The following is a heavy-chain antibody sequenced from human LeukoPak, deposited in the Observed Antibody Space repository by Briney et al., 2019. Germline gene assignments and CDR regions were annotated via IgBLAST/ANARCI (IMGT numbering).Heavy chain of an antibody. CDR3: ARSLSDYSRFDY. D-gene: IGHD4-11*01. V-gene: IGHV1-18*01. CDR2: ISAYNGNT. Sequence: ASVKVSCKASGYTFISYGFSWVRQAPGQGLEWMGWISAYNGNTNYARKLQGRVTMTTDTSTSTAYMELRSLRSDDTAVYYCARSLSDYSRFDYWGQGTLVTVSS. J-gene: IGHJ4*02. CDR1: GYTFISYG.